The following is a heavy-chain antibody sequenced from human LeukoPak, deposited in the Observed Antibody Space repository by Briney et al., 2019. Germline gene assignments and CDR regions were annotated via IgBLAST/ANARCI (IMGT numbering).Heavy chain of an antibody. CDR3: TPPLGLGRGGTCIN. V-gene: IGHV3-30*03. Sequence: GGSLRLSCAASGFTFSNYGMHWVRQAPGQGLEWVAVISFDESNKYYADSVKGRFTISRDKSKNTLYLQMNNLNTEDTAVYYCTPPLGLGRGGTCINWGQGTMVTVSS. CDR1: GFTFSNYG. D-gene: IGHD2-15*01. CDR2: ISFDESNK. J-gene: IGHJ3*01.